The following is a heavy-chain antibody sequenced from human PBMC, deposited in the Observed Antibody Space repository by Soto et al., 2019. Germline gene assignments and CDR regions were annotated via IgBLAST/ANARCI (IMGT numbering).Heavy chain of an antibody. Sequence: SETLSLTCTVSGGSISSSSYYWGWIRQPPGKGLEWIGSIYYSGSTYYNPSLKSRVTISVATSKNQFSLKLSSVTAADTAVYYCARSTSYYDSSGYYYPPDYWGQGTLVTVSS. CDR2: IYYSGST. CDR3: ARSTSYYDSSGYYYPPDY. V-gene: IGHV4-39*01. J-gene: IGHJ4*02. CDR1: GGSISSSSYY. D-gene: IGHD3-22*01.